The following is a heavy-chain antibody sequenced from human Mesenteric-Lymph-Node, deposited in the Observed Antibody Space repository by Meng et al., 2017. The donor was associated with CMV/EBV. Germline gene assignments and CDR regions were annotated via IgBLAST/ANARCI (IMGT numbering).Heavy chain of an antibody. Sequence: GESLKISCAASGFTFSSYSMNWVRQAPGKGLEWVSYISSSSSTIYYADSVKGRFTISRDNAKNSLFLQMNSLRAEDTAVYYCATTGYTSGLAHWGQGTLVTVSS. CDR3: ATTGYTSGLAH. V-gene: IGHV3-48*04. CDR1: GFTFSSYS. CDR2: ISSSSSTI. J-gene: IGHJ4*02. D-gene: IGHD6-19*01.